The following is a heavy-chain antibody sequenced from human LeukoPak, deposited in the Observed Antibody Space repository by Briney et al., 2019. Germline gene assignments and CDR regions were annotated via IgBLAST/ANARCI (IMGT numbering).Heavy chain of an antibody. V-gene: IGHV4-59*12. J-gene: IGHJ5*02. CDR1: GGSITSYN. CDR2: MYYSGST. D-gene: IGHD2-21*02. CDR3: ARGGGDWGDSWFDP. Sequence: SETLSLTCTVSGGSITSYNWNWIRQPPGKGLEWIGYMYYSGSTNYNPSLKSRVTMSVDTSKNQFSLKLSSVTAADTAVYYCARGGGDWGDSWFDPWGQGALVTVSS.